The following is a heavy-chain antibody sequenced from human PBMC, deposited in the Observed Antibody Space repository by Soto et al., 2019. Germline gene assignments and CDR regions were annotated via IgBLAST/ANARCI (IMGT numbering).Heavy chain of an antibody. Sequence: SEPRSLTYTVSGGSISSYYWSWIRQPAGKGLEWIGRIYTSGSTNYNPSLKSRVTMSVDTSKNQFSLKLSSVTAADTAVYYCARDYKKSGGFDYWGQGNLVTVSS. D-gene: IGHD3-10*01. CDR1: GGSISSYY. CDR2: IYTSGST. J-gene: IGHJ4*02. CDR3: ARDYKKSGGFDY. V-gene: IGHV4-4*07.